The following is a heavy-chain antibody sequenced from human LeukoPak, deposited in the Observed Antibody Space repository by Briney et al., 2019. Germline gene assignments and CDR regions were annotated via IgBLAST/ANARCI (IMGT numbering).Heavy chain of an antibody. Sequence: GRSLRLSCAASGFTFSSYGMHWVRQAPGKGLEWVAVIWNDGSNKYYADSVKGRFTISRDNSKNTLYLQMNSLRAEDTAVYYCARGSSGDASFDYWGQGTLVTVSS. CDR2: IWNDGSNK. J-gene: IGHJ4*02. CDR1: GFTFSSYG. CDR3: ARGSSGDASFDY. D-gene: IGHD6-19*01. V-gene: IGHV3-33*01.